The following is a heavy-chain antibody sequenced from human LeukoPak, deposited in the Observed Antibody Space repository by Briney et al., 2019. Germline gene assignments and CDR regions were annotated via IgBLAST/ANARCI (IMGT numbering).Heavy chain of an antibody. V-gene: IGHV1-8*02. D-gene: IGHD6-19*01. J-gene: IGHJ6*03. CDR2: MNPNSGNT. CDR3: ARRFSSGWYYRYYYYMDV. CDR1: GYTFTSYY. Sequence: ASVKVSCKASGYTFTSYYMHWVRQAPGQGLEWMGWMNPNSGNTGYAQKFQGRVTMTRNTSISTAYMELSSLRSEDTAVYYCARRFSSGWYYRYYYYMDVWGKGTTVTISS.